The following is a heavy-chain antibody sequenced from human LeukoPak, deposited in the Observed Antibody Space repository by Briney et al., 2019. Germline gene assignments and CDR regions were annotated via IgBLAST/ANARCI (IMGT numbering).Heavy chain of an antibody. Sequence: GGSLRLSCVASGFTFSSYAMSWVRQAPGKGLEWVSAISGSGGSTYYADSVKGRFTISRDNAKNSLYLQMNSLRAEDTAVYYCARWAVTTSGYFDYWGQGTLVTVSS. V-gene: IGHV3-23*01. CDR2: ISGSGGST. CDR3: ARWAVTTSGYFDY. D-gene: IGHD4-17*01. J-gene: IGHJ4*02. CDR1: GFTFSSYA.